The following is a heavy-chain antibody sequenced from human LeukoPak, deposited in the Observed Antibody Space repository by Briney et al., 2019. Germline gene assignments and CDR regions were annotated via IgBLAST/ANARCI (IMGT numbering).Heavy chain of an antibody. Sequence: PGGSLRLSCAASGFTFSSYVMHWVRQAPGKGLEWVAIIPYDGSNEYYAGSVKGRFTISRDNSKNTLYLQMNSLRAADTAVYYCAELGITMIGGVWGKGTTVTISS. D-gene: IGHD3-10*02. CDR3: AELGITMIGGV. CDR2: IPYDGSNE. J-gene: IGHJ6*04. V-gene: IGHV3-30*04. CDR1: GFTFSSYV.